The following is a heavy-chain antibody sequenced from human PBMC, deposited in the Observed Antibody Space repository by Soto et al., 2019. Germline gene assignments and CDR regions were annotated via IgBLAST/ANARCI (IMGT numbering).Heavy chain of an antibody. CDR1: GFTFSSYA. V-gene: IGHV3-30-3*01. CDR3: ARDLPYSSSWYMRRYYYYGMDV. CDR2: ISYDGSNK. D-gene: IGHD6-13*01. Sequence: PGGSLRLSCAASGFTFSSYAMHWVRQAPGKGLEWVAVISYDGSNKYYADSVKGRFTISRDNSKNTLYLQMNSLRAEDTAVYYCARDLPYSSSWYMRRYYYYGMDVWGQGTTVTVSS. J-gene: IGHJ6*02.